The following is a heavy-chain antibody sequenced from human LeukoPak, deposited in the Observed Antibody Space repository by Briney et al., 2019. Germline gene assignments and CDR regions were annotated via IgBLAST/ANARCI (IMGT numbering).Heavy chain of an antibody. D-gene: IGHD2-15*01. CDR3: ASLWPVVVDPYNWFDP. CDR2: IYYSGST. CDR1: GGSISSYY. V-gene: IGHV4-59*12. J-gene: IGHJ5*02. Sequence: PSETLSLTCTVSGGSISSYYWSWIRPPPGKGLEWIGYIYYSGSTNYNPSLKSRVTISVDTSKNQFSLKLSSVTAADTAVYYCASLWPVVVDPYNWFDPWGQGTLVTVSS.